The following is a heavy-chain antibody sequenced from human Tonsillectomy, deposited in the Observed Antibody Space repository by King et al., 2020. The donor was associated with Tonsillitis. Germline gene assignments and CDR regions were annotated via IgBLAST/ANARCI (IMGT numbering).Heavy chain of an antibody. J-gene: IGHJ4*02. V-gene: IGHV1-46*01. CDR3: ARRYCSDGRCYGTSLDY. Sequence: QLVQSGAEVKKPGASVKVSCKASGYTFTRYFMHWVRQAPGQGLEGIGIINPSGGSTGYAQKFQGRVTMTRDTSTSTVYMELSGLRSEDTAVYYCARRYCSDGRCYGTSLDYWGQGTLVTVSS. CDR1: GYTFTRYF. D-gene: IGHD2-15*01. CDR2: INPSGGST.